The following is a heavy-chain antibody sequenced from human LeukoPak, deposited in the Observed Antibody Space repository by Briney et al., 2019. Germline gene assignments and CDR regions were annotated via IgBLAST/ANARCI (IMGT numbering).Heavy chain of an antibody. V-gene: IGHV3-7*03. CDR2: IRQDGSEK. D-gene: IGHD3-16*01. CDR1: GFSLGSYW. Sequence: GGSLRLSCVVSGFSLGSYWMSWVRQAPGKGLEWVANIRQDGSEKNYVDSVKGRFTISRDNAENSLFLQMNRQRVEDTAVYYCAKSKPFGGYWGQGTLVTVSS. CDR3: AKSKPFGGY. J-gene: IGHJ4*02.